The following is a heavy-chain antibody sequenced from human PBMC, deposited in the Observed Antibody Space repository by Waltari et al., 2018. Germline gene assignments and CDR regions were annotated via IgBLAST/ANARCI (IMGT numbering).Heavy chain of an antibody. D-gene: IGHD6-6*01. Sequence: QLQLQESGPGLVKPSETLSLTCTVSGGSISSSSYYWGWIRQPPGKGLEWIGGIYYSGSTYYNPSLKGRVTISVDTSKNQFSLKLGSVTAADTAVYYWARHIAAGNWFDPWGQGTLVTVSS. CDR3: ARHIAAGNWFDP. V-gene: IGHV4-39*01. J-gene: IGHJ5*02. CDR2: IYYSGST. CDR1: GGSISSSSYY.